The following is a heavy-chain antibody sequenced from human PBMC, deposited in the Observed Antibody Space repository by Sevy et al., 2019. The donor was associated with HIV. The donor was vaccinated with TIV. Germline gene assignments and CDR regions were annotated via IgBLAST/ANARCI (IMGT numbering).Heavy chain of an antibody. J-gene: IGHJ4*02. CDR3: VRGEVGGYSYSLDC. Sequence: GGSLRLSCAASGFTFSVDWMSWVLQAPGKGLEWVATMKEDGSDKDYVDSVKGRFTISRDNAKNSLYLQRNSLIAEDTAVYYCVRGEVGGYSYSLDCWGQGTLVTVSS. CDR2: MKEDGSDK. D-gene: IGHD5-18*01. CDR1: GFTFSVDW. V-gene: IGHV3-7*04.